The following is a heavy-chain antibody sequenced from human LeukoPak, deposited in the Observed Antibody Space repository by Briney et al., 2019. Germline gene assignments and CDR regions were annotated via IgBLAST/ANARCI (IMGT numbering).Heavy chain of an antibody. Sequence: ASVKVSCKASGYTFTSYGISWVRQAPGQGLEWVGWISAYNGNTNYAQKLQGRVTMTTDTSTSTAYMELRSLRSDDTAVYYCASGPYYYYYYGMDVWGQGTTVTVSS. CDR1: GYTFTSYG. CDR3: ASGPYYYYYYGMDV. J-gene: IGHJ6*02. CDR2: ISAYNGNT. V-gene: IGHV1-18*01.